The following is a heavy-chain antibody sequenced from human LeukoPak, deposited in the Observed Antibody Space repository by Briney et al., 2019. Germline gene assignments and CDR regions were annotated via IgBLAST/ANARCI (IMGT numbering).Heavy chain of an antibody. J-gene: IGHJ6*03. CDR2: IRSKANSYAT. V-gene: IGHV3-73*01. D-gene: IGHD6-19*01. CDR1: GFTFSGSA. Sequence: PGGSLRLSXAASGFTFSGSAMHWVRQASGKGLEWVGRIRSKANSYATAYAASVKGRFTISRDDSKNTSYLQMNSLKTEDTAVYYCTRHSYSSGWYGYYYYMDVWGKGTTVTVSS. CDR3: TRHSYSSGWYGYYYYMDV.